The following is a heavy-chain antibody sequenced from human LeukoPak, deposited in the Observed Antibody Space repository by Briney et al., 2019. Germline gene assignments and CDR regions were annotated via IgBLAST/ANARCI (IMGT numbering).Heavy chain of an antibody. CDR1: GYTFTSYY. Sequence: GASVKVSCKASGYTFTSYYMHWVRQAPGQGLEWMGITNPSGGSTSYAQKFQGRVTMTRDTSTSTVYMELSSLRSEDTAVYYCARDRYYDSSGYYFDYWGQGTLVTVSS. CDR2: TNPSGGST. J-gene: IGHJ4*02. D-gene: IGHD3-22*01. CDR3: ARDRYYDSSGYYFDY. V-gene: IGHV1-46*01.